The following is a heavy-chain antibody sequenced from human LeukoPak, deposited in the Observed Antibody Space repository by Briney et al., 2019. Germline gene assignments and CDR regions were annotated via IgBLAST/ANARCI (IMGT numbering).Heavy chain of an antibody. CDR2: IYYSGST. CDR3: ARGGWYPESFQH. CDR1: GGSFSSYY. D-gene: IGHD6-19*01. Sequence: RASETLSLTCAVYGGSFSSYYWNWIRQPPGKGLEWIGYIYYSGSTNYNPSLRSRVTISVDTSKNQFSLKLSSVTAADTAVYYCARGGWYPESFQHWGQGALVTVSS. J-gene: IGHJ1*01. V-gene: IGHV4-59*01.